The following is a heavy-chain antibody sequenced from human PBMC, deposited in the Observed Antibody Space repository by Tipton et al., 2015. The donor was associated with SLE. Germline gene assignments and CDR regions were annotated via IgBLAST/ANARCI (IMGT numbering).Heavy chain of an antibody. V-gene: IGHV4-34*01. CDR3: ARFIAVAGIAEYFQH. D-gene: IGHD6-19*01. J-gene: IGHJ1*01. CDR2: INHSGST. CDR1: GGSFSGYY. Sequence: TLSLTCAAYGGSFSGYYWSWIRQPPGKGLEWIGEINHSGSTNYNPSLKSRVTISVDTSKNQFSLKLSSVTAADTAVYYCARFIAVAGIAEYFQHWGQGTLVTVSS.